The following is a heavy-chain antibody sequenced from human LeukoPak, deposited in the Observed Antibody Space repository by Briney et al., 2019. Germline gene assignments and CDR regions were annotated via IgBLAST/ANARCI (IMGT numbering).Heavy chain of an antibody. CDR3: AKRIQSAMATGY. CDR1: GFTFSTYW. Sequence: PGGSLRLSCAGSGFTFSTYWMSWVRQAPGKGLEWVAYMKQRGSEKYYVDSVKGRFTISRDNSRNTLYLQMNSLRAEDTAVYYCAKRIQSAMATGYWGQGTLVTVSS. V-gene: IGHV3-7*03. D-gene: IGHD5-18*01. J-gene: IGHJ4*02. CDR2: MKQRGSEK.